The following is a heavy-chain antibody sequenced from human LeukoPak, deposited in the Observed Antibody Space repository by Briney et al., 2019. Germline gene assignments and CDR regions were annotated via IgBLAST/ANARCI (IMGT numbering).Heavy chain of an antibody. CDR1: GFTFDDYA. D-gene: IGHD3-10*01. CDR3: AKGRYYYGSGSSQHFGY. V-gene: IGHV3-9*01. CDR2: ISWNSGSI. Sequence: GGSLRLSCAASGFTFDDYAMHWVRQAPGKGLEWVSGISWNSGSIGYADSVKGRFTISRDNAKNSLYLQMNSLRAEDTALYYCAKGRYYYGSGSSQHFGYWGQGTLVTVSS. J-gene: IGHJ4*02.